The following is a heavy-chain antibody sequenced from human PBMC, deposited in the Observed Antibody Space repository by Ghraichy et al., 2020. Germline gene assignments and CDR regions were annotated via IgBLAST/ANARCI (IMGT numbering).Heavy chain of an antibody. CDR1: GFSFTSYS. D-gene: IGHD4-23*01. Sequence: GGSLRLSCVVSGFSFTSYSMTWVRQSPGKGLEWVSYITSSSRTISYADSVKGRFTISRDNAQNSLYLQMNSLRDEDTAVYYCARGSRVVRFFYYDGMDVWGQGTTVTVSS. CDR2: ITSSSRTI. CDR3: ARGSRVVRFFYYDGMDV. J-gene: IGHJ6*02. V-gene: IGHV3-48*02.